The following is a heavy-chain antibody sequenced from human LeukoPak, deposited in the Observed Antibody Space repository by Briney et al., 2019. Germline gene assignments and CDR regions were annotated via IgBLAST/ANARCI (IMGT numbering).Heavy chain of an antibody. D-gene: IGHD3-16*01. Sequence: SETLSLTCTVSGYSISSGFYWGWIRQPPGKGLECIGSIYYSGNTYYNPSLKSRVTISADTSKNQFSLKLSSVTAADTAVFYCATNYGDYYFDYWGQGTLVTVSS. CDR3: ATNYGDYYFDY. CDR1: GYSISSGFY. V-gene: IGHV4-38-2*02. J-gene: IGHJ4*02. CDR2: IYYSGNT.